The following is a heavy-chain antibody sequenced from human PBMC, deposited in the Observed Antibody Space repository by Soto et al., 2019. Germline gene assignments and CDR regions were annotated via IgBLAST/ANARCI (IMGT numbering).Heavy chain of an antibody. CDR3: ARCYCSVGSCFTCWHFDL. Sequence: QVQVVQSGAEVKKPGASVKVACKASGYSFDTFGMSWVRQAPGQGLEWMGWISIEKGDTNSAQKSQDRVPMTTDTSTSTAYMELRSLTSDDTAVYYCARCYCSVGSCFTCWHFDLWGRGTLVTVSS. J-gene: IGHJ2*01. D-gene: IGHD2-15*01. V-gene: IGHV1-18*01. CDR1: GYSFDTFG. CDR2: ISIEKGDT.